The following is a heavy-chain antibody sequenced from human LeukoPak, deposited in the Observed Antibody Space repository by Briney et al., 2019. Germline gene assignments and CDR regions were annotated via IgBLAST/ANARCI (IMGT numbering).Heavy chain of an antibody. V-gene: IGHV3-33*06. CDR3: AKGITLDAFDI. Sequence: PGGSLRLSCAASGFTFSSYGMHWVRQAPGKGLEWVAVIWYDGSNKYYADSVKGRFTISRDSSKNTLYLQMNSLRAEDTAVYYCAKGITLDAFDIWGQGTMVTVSS. J-gene: IGHJ3*02. D-gene: IGHD3-16*01. CDR1: GFTFSSYG. CDR2: IWYDGSNK.